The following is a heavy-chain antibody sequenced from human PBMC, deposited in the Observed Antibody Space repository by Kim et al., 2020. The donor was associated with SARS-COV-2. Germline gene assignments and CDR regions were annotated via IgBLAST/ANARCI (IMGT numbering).Heavy chain of an antibody. CDR2: INPNNGDT. D-gene: IGHD3-3*02. CDR3: ARSDIFGGGRIEI. V-gene: IGHV1-2*02. J-gene: IGHJ3*02. Sequence: ASVKVSCKASAYIFADSYIHWVRQAPGQGLEWMGWINPNNGDTNYREPENFRGRVAMTRDRSISTAYMELSRLTSDDTAVYYCARSDIFGGGRIEIWGQGTMVTVVS. CDR1: AYIFADSY.